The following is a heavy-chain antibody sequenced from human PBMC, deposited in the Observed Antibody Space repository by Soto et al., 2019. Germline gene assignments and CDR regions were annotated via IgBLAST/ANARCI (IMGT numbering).Heavy chain of an antibody. CDR1: GGSFSGYY. Sequence: SETLSLTCAVYGGSFSGYYWSWIRQPPGKGLEWIGEINHSGSTNYNPSLKSRVTISVDTSKNQFSLKLSSVTAADTAVYYCAREPPIVAVAGRSGPFFDYWGLGTLVTVSS. CDR2: INHSGST. D-gene: IGHD6-19*01. CDR3: AREPPIVAVAGRSGPFFDY. J-gene: IGHJ4*02. V-gene: IGHV4-34*01.